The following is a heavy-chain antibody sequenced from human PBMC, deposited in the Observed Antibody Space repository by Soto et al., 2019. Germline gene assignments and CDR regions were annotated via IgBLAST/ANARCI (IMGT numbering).Heavy chain of an antibody. CDR2: VYWDGDE. CDR1: GFSLTTSGVG. D-gene: IGHD1-26*01. J-gene: IGHJ5*02. V-gene: IGHV2-5*02. Sequence: QITLKESGPALVRPTQALTLTCTFSGFSLTTSGVGVAWIRQPPGKALECLALVYWDGDERFNPSLRNRLTLTKDTSKDRVVLTMTNMDPVDTGTYYCAHRGGCSAASCFSSYFDAWGQGALVTVSS. CDR3: AHRGGCSAASCFSSYFDA.